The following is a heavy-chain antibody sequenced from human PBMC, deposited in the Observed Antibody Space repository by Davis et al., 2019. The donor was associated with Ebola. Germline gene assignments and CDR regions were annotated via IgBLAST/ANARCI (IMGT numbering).Heavy chain of an antibody. CDR1: GYTFTAYY. D-gene: IGHD3-22*01. CDR3: ARGGISMIVVPRDYYHGMDV. J-gene: IGHJ6*02. Sequence: ASVKVSCKASGYTFTAYYIHWVRQAHGQGLEWMGRINPNSGGTNYAQKFQGRVTMTSDTSITTAYMEVRRLRSDDTAVYYCARGGISMIVVPRDYYHGMDVWGQGTTVTVSS. CDR2: INPNSGGT. V-gene: IGHV1-2*06.